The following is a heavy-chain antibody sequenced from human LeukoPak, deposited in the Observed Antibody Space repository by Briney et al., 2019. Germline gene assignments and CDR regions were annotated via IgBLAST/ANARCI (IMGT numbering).Heavy chain of an antibody. CDR3: AGKYYYDSSGYFYVDW. V-gene: IGHV4-38-2*02. CDR2: IYHGGTPYYNPPLT. D-gene: IGHD3-22*01. Sequence: ASETLSLTCTVSGYSITSGYYWGWIRQSPGKGLEWIGSIYHGGTPYYNPPLTHYNPSLKSRVTMSMDTTKNQFSLKLTSVTAADTAVYYCAGKYYYDSSGYFYVDWWGQGTLVTVSS. CDR1: GYSITSGYY. J-gene: IGHJ4*02.